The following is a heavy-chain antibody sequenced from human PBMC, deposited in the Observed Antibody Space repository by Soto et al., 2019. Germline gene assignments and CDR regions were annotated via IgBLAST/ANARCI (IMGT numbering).Heavy chain of an antibody. D-gene: IGHD3-22*01. J-gene: IGHJ3*02. CDR3: ARDRPGYYDSSGYWRHINDAFDI. Sequence: QVQLQQSGPGRVKPSQTLSLTCSVSGDSVSTDDNYWNWIRQSPGRGLEWIGYIYDTKTTSYNPSLRSRVIISVDTSRNQFSLNLYSVTAADTAVYYCARDRPGYYDSSGYWRHINDAFDIWGQGTMVTVSS. CDR1: GDSVSTDDNY. V-gene: IGHV4-30-4*01. CDR2: IYDTKTT.